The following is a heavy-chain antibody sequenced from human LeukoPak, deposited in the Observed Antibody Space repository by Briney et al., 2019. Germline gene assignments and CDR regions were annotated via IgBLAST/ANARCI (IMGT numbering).Heavy chain of an antibody. CDR2: ISYDGSNK. Sequence: GRSLRLSCAASGFTFSSYAMHWVRQAPGKGLEWVAVISYDGSNKYYADSVKGRLTISRDNSKNTLYLQMNSLRAEDTAVYYCARNPGYCSGGSCYPNYYYYYMDVWGKGTTVTVSS. J-gene: IGHJ6*03. CDR3: ARNPGYCSGGSCYPNYYYYYMDV. CDR1: GFTFSSYA. V-gene: IGHV3-30*04. D-gene: IGHD2-15*01.